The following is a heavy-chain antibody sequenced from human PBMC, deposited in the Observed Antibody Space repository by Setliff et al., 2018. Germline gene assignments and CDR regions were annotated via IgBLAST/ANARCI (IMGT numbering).Heavy chain of an antibody. CDR3: ARMSGFLYMDV. CDR1: DDSISSRHY. V-gene: IGHV4-61*09. D-gene: IGHD3-3*01. Sequence: SLTCTVSDDSISSRHYWSWIRQPAGKGLEWLGQIYTSWSTNYNPSLKGRATLSIDASKRQFSLKLTSVTAADTAVYYCARMSGFLYMDVWGKGTAVTVSS. CDR2: IYTSWST. J-gene: IGHJ6*03.